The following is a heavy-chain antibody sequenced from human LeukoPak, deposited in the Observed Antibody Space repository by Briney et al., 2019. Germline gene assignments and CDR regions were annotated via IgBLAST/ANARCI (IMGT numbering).Heavy chain of an antibody. CDR2: IIPIFGTA. Sequence: RASVKVSCKTSGYSFSTYGISWVRQAPGQGLEWMGGIIPIFGTANYAQKFQGRVTITADESTSTAYMELSSLRSEDTAVYYCARVVECSSTSCPSYYYYMDVWGKGTTVTVSS. CDR3: ARVVECSSTSCPSYYYYMDV. CDR1: GYSFSTYG. J-gene: IGHJ6*03. V-gene: IGHV1-69*13. D-gene: IGHD2-2*01.